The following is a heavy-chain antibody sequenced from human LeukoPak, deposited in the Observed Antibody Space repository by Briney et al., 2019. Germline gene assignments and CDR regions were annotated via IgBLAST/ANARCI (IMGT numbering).Heavy chain of an antibody. V-gene: IGHV4-39*07. CDR1: GGSISSSSYY. Sequence: SETLSLTCTVSGGSISSSSYYWGWIRQPPGKGLEWNGSIYYSGSTYYHPSLTSRVTISVDTSKNQFSLKLSSVTAADTAVYYCARETSSRWYFGRVEYFDYWGQGTLVTVSS. CDR2: IYYSGST. CDR3: ARETSSRWYFGRVEYFDY. D-gene: IGHD6-13*01. J-gene: IGHJ4*02.